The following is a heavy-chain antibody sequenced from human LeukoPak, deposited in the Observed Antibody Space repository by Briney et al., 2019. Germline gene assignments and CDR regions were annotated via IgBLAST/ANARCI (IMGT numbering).Heavy chain of an antibody. CDR3: ARADITMIVVVTNHYFDC. CDR2: IYHSGST. J-gene: IGHJ4*02. Sequence: PSETLSLTCAVSGGSISSSDWWSWVRQPPGKGLEWIGEIYHSGSTNYNPSLKSRVTISVDKSKNQFSLNLSSVTAADTAVYYCARADITMIVVVTNHYFDCWGQGTLVTVSS. V-gene: IGHV4-4*02. CDR1: GGSISSSDW. D-gene: IGHD3-22*01.